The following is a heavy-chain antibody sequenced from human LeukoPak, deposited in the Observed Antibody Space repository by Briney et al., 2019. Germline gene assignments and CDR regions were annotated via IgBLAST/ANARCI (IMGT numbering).Heavy chain of an antibody. CDR1: GFTFGAYA. J-gene: IGHJ6*02. Sequence: GGSLRLSCAASGFTFGAYAMAWVRQAPGKGLEWVSGVSDSGAYTYYADSVKGRFTISRHNSKNTLYLRMNSLRAEDTAVYYCARDMGNHGMDVWGQGTTVTVSS. CDR3: ARDMGNHGMDV. CDR2: VSDSGAYT. V-gene: IGHV3-23*01. D-gene: IGHD7-27*01.